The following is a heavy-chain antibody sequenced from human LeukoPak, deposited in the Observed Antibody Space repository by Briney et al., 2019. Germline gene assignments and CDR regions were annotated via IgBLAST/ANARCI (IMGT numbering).Heavy chain of an antibody. D-gene: IGHD3-22*01. CDR1: GFTFSSYG. V-gene: IGHV3-30*03. Sequence: GGSLRLSCAVSGFTFSSYGMHWVRQAPGKGLEWVAVISYDGSNKDYAESVKGRFTISRDNSQNTLYLQMNSLGPEDTAVYHCARDYYDSRGYYGDPPWGQGTLVTVSS. CDR3: ARDYYDSRGYYGDPP. CDR2: ISYDGSNK. J-gene: IGHJ4*02.